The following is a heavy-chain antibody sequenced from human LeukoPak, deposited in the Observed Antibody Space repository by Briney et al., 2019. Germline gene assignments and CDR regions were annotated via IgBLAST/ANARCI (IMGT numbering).Heavy chain of an antibody. J-gene: IGHJ6*03. CDR1: GDSFNNFA. CDR3: VRGKRNGYFGATTYYNDFYYMDV. V-gene: IGHV1-69*05. CDR2: VIAISGTT. D-gene: IGHD3-10*01. Sequence: SVKVSCKASGDSFNNFAFSWVRQAPGQGLEWMGGVIAISGTTNYAQRFQGRATITTDESTNTAYMHLSSLRSEDSALYYCVRGKRNGYFGATTYYNDFYYMDVWGKGTTVTVSS.